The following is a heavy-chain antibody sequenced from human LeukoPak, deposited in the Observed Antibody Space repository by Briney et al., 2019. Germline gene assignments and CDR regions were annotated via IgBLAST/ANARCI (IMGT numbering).Heavy chain of an antibody. CDR1: GGSISSYY. CDR3: ASHGAYCGGDCYPSGPFDY. CDR2: IYYSGST. V-gene: IGHV4-59*08. Sequence: SETLSLTCTVSGGSISSYYWSWIRQPPGKGLEWIGYIYYSGSTNYKPSLKSRVTISVDTSKNQFSLKLSSVTAADTAVYYCASHGAYCGGDCYPSGPFDYWGQGTLVTVSS. D-gene: IGHD2-21*02. J-gene: IGHJ4*02.